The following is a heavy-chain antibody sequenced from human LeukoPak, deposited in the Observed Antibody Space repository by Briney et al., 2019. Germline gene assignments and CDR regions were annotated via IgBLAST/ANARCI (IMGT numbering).Heavy chain of an antibody. Sequence: SETLSLTCTVSGGSISSGDYYWSWIRQPPGKGLERIGYIYDSGSTYYNPSLKSRVTISVETSKNQFSLKVSSVTAADTAVYYCAVVPAANDAFDIWGQRTMVTVSS. V-gene: IGHV4-30-4*01. J-gene: IGHJ3*02. D-gene: IGHD2-2*01. CDR3: AVVPAANDAFDI. CDR1: GGSISSGDYY. CDR2: IYDSGST.